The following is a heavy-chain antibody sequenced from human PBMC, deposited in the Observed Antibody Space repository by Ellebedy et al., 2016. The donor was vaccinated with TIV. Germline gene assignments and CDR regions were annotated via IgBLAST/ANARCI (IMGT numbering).Heavy chain of an antibody. CDR2: INHSGST. Sequence: SETLSLTXAVYGGSFSGYYWSWIRQPPGKGLEWIGEINHSGSTNYNPSLKSRVTISVDTSKNQFSLKLSSVTAADTAVYYCARSGAHSGSYLDYWGQGTLVTVSS. V-gene: IGHV4-34*01. J-gene: IGHJ4*02. D-gene: IGHD1-26*01. CDR3: ARSGAHSGSYLDY. CDR1: GGSFSGYY.